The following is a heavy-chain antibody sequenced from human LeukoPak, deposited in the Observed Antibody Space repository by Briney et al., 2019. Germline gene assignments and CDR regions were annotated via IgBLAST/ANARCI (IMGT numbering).Heavy chain of an antibody. V-gene: IGHV4-30-2*01. CDR3: ARRIRFLKDAFDI. J-gene: IGHJ3*02. D-gene: IGHD3-3*01. CDR1: GASIRRGGYC. Sequence: PSQTLSLTCTVSGASIRRGGYCWTWIRQPPGKGLEWIGCISESGSTYYNPSLKSRVTISVDTSKNQFSLKLSSVTAADTAVYYCARRIRFLKDAFDIWGQGTMVTVSS. CDR2: ISESGST.